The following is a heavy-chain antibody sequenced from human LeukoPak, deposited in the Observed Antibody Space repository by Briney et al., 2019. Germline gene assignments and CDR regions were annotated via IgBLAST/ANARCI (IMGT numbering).Heavy chain of an antibody. CDR3: ARLNGVVVPAAIAFDI. D-gene: IGHD2-2*01. CDR2: IYHSGST. Sequence: PSETLSLTCAVSGGSISSSNWWSWVRQPPGKGLEWIGEIYHSGSTNYNPSLKSRVTISVDKSKNQFSLKLSSVTAADTAVYYCARLNGVVVPAAIAFDIWGQGTMVTVSS. CDR1: GGSISSSNW. V-gene: IGHV4-4*02. J-gene: IGHJ3*02.